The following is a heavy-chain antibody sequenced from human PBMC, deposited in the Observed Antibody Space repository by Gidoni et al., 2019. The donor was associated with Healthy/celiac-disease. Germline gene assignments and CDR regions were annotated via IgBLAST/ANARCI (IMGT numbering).Heavy chain of an antibody. D-gene: IGHD1-1*01. CDR1: GGTFSSYA. CDR3: ARCGFFPHSGLDNYYYYGMDV. J-gene: IGHJ6*02. CDR2: IIPIFGTA. Sequence: QVQLVQSGAEVKKPGSSVTVSCKASGGTFSSYAISWLRQAPGQGLEWMGGIIPIFGTANYAQKFQGRVTITADKSTSTAYMELSSLRSEDTAVYYCARCGFFPHSGLDNYYYYGMDVWGQGTTVTVSS. V-gene: IGHV1-69*06.